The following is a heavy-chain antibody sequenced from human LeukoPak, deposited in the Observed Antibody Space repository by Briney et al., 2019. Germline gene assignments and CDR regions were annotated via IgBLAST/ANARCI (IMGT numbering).Heavy chain of an antibody. J-gene: IGHJ4*02. D-gene: IGHD1-26*01. CDR3: AKGGVGASPFDY. V-gene: IGHV3-7*03. CDR2: IKQDGSEK. CDR1: GFTFSSYW. Sequence: QPGGSLRLSCAASGFTFSSYWMSWVRQAPGKGLEWVANIKQDGSEKYYVDSVKGRFTISRDNSKNTLYLQMNSLRAEDTAVYYCAKGGVGASPFDYWGQGALVTVSS.